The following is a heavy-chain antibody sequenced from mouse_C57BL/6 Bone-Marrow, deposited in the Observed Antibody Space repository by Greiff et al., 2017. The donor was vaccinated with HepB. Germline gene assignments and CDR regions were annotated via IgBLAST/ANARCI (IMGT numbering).Heavy chain of an antibody. J-gene: IGHJ2*01. CDR1: GYSITSGYD. CDR3: ARGFITTVVAGDYFDY. D-gene: IGHD1-1*01. Sequence: VQLKQSGPGMVKPSQSLSLTCTVTGYSITSGYDWHWIRHFPGNKLEWMGYISYSGSTNYNPSLKSRISITHDTSKNHFFLKLNSVTTEDTATYYCARGFITTVVAGDYFDYWGQGTTLTVSS. CDR2: ISYSGST. V-gene: IGHV3-1*01.